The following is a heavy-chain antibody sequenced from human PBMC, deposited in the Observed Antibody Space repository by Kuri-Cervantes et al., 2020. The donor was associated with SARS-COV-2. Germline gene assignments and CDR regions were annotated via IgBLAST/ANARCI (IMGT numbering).Heavy chain of an antibody. D-gene: IGHD3-10*01. J-gene: IGHJ6*02. CDR1: GDSVSSNSAA. CDR3: ARFGSGSHPALEYGMDV. CDR2: TYYRSKWYN. V-gene: IGHV6-1*01. Sequence: LRLSCAISGDSVSSNSAAWNWIRQSPSRGLEWLGRTYYRSKWYNDYAVSVKSRITINPDTSKNQFSLKLSSVTAADTAVYYCARFGSGSHPALEYGMDVWGQGTTVTVSS.